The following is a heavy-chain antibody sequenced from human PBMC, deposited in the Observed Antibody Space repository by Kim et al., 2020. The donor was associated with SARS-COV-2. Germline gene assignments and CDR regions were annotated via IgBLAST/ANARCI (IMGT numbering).Heavy chain of an antibody. CDR1: GFTFSDYY. D-gene: IGHD6-19*01. CDR2: ISSSGSTI. CDR3: ARGWVRAERVGSGWSNGMDV. J-gene: IGHJ6*02. V-gene: IGHV3-11*01. Sequence: GGSLRLSCAASGFTFSDYYMSWIRQAPGKGLEWVSYISSSGSTIYYADSVKGRFTISRDNAKNSLYLQMNSLRAEDTAVYYCARGWVRAERVGSGWSNGMDVWGQGTTVTVSS.